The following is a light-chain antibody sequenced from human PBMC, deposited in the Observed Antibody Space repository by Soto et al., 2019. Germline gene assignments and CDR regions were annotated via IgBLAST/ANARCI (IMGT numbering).Light chain of an antibody. Sequence: QSALAQPASVSGSPGQSITISCTGTSSDIGTYKYVSWFQQHPGKAPKLMIYDVTKRPSGVPDRFSGSKSANTASLTISGLQAEDEADYYCCSYAGSYTFVFGTGTKVTVL. J-gene: IGLJ1*01. V-gene: IGLV2-11*01. CDR2: DVT. CDR3: CSYAGSYTFV. CDR1: SSDIGTYKY.